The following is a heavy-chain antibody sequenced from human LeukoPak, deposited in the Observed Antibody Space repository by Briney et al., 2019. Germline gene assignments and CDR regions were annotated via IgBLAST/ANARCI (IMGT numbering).Heavy chain of an antibody. D-gene: IGHD2-2*03. CDR3: AREWIQYYYYGMDV. J-gene: IGHJ6*02. CDR1: GFTFSSYW. CDR2: IKGDGSST. V-gene: IGHV3-74*01. Sequence: GGSLRLSCGASGFTFSSYWMHWVRQAPGKGLVWVSRIKGDGSSTSYAESVKGRSTISRDNAKNTLYLQMNSLRAEDTAVYYCAREWIQYYYYGMDVWGQGTTVTVSS.